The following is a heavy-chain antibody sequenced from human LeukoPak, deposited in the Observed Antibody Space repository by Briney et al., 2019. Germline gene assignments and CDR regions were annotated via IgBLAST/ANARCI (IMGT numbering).Heavy chain of an antibody. CDR3: AREDGTNRDDTFDI. Sequence: PSETLSLTCTVPGGSISTYYWSWIRQPPGKGLEWIGYIYHSGSTKYNPSLKSRATISVDTSKNQFFLWVNSVTAADTAVFYCAREDGTNRDDTFDIWGRGTMVTVSS. J-gene: IGHJ3*02. V-gene: IGHV4-4*08. CDR2: IYHSGST. CDR1: GGSISTYY. D-gene: IGHD2-8*01.